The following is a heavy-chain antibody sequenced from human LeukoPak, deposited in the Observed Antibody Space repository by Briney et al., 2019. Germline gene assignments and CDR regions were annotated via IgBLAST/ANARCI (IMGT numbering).Heavy chain of an antibody. CDR2: ISAYNGNT. Sequence: ASVKVSCKASGYTFTSYGISWVQQAPGQGLEWMGWISAYNGNTNYAQKLQGRVTMTTDTSTSTAYMELRSLRSDDTAVYYCARDNPVGEYQLLYLPFSAFDYWGQGTLVTVSS. D-gene: IGHD2-2*02. CDR3: ARDNPVGEYQLLYLPFSAFDY. CDR1: GYTFTSYG. J-gene: IGHJ4*02. V-gene: IGHV1-18*01.